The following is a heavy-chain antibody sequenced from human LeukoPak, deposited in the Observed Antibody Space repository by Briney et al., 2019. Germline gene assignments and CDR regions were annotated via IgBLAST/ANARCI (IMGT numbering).Heavy chain of an antibody. Sequence: GGSLRLSCAASGFTFSDYYMSWIRQAPGKGLEWVSYISSTGSTIYYADSVKGRFTISRDNAKNSLFLQMNSVRADDTAIYYCARTGGFGDLYYFDYWGQGTLVTVSS. J-gene: IGHJ4*02. CDR1: GFTFSDYY. CDR2: ISSTGSTI. CDR3: ARTGGFGDLYYFDY. D-gene: IGHD3-10*01. V-gene: IGHV3-11*04.